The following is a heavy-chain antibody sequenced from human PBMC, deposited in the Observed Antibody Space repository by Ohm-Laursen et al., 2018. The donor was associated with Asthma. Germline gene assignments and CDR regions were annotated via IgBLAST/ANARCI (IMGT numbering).Heavy chain of an antibody. Sequence: SLRLSCSASGFTFNFFAMSWVRQAPGKGLEWVGRIKSKTDGGTTDYAAPVKGRFTISRDDSKNTLYLQMNSLKTEDTAVYYCTTLSGYWGQGTLVTVSS. J-gene: IGHJ4*02. CDR1: GFTFNFFA. V-gene: IGHV3-15*01. CDR2: IKSKTDGGTT. D-gene: IGHD3-10*01. CDR3: TTLSGY.